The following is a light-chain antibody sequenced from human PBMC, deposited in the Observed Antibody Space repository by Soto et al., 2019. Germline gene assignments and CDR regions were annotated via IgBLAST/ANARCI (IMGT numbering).Light chain of an antibody. Sequence: EVVMTQSPATLSVSPGERATLSCRASQSVGSNLAWYQQKPGQAPRLLIYGASTRATGVPARFTGSGFGTDFTLAISSLQSEELAVYYWQQYNSWYTFGQGTKVEIK. CDR1: QSVGSN. V-gene: IGKV3-15*01. J-gene: IGKJ2*01. CDR3: QQYNSWYT. CDR2: GAS.